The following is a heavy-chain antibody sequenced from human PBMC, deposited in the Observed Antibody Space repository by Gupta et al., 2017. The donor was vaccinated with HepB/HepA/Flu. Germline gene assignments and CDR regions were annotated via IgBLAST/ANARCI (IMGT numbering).Heavy chain of an antibody. Sequence: EVQLLESGGGLVQPGGSLRLCCAASGFTFSSYAMSWVRQAPGKGLEWVSGISGSGDNTKYADSVKGRFTISRDNSKNTLSLQMNSLRAEDTAIYYCAKSFSGWYLFDYWGQGTLVTVSS. V-gene: IGHV3-23*01. CDR1: GFTFSSYA. CDR3: AKSFSGWYLFDY. CDR2: ISGSGDNT. D-gene: IGHD6-19*01. J-gene: IGHJ4*02.